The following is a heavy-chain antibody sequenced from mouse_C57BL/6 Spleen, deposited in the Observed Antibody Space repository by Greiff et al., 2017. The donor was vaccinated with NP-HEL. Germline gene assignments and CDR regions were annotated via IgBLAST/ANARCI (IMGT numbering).Heavy chain of an antibody. D-gene: IGHD2-1*01. CDR1: GYSFTDYN. V-gene: IGHV1-39*01. CDR2: INPNYGTT. J-gene: IGHJ2*01. CDR3: AREDYGNFSYYFDY. Sequence: VQLQQSGPELVKPGASVKISCKASGYSFTDYNMNWVKQSNGKSLEWIGVINPNYGTTSYNQKFKGKATLTVDQSSSTAYMQLNSLTAENTAGYYCAREDYGNFSYYFDYWGQGTTLTVSS.